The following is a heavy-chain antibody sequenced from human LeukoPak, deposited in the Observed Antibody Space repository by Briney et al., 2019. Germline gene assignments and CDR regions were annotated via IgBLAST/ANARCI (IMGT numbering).Heavy chain of an antibody. CDR3: ARQGYSSGWNERGYGY. J-gene: IGHJ4*02. V-gene: IGHV5-51*01. D-gene: IGHD6-19*01. CDR1: GYSFTSYW. Sequence: GESLKISCKGSGYSFTSYWIGWVRQMPGKGLEWMGIIYPGDSDTRYSPSFQGQVTISADKSISTAYLQWSSLEASDTAMYYCARQGYSSGWNERGYGYWGQGTLVTVSS. CDR2: IYPGDSDT.